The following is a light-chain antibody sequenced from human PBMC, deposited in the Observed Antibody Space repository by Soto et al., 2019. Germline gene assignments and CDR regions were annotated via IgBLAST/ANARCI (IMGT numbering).Light chain of an antibody. V-gene: IGLV2-14*02. CDR3: CSYPNSNIL. CDR2: EGT. Sequence: QSALTQPASVSGSPGQSITISCIETTSDFGTKKFFSWYQQQPGKAPKLIIYEGTKRPSGVPDRFSGSKSGSTASLTVSGRQDAEEEDDYYCCSYPNSNILFGGG. J-gene: IGLJ2*01. CDR1: TSDFGTKKF.